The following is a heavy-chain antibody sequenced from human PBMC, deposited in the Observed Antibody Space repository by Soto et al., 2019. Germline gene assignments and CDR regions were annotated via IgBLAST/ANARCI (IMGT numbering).Heavy chain of an antibody. V-gene: IGHV3-23*01. CDR2: ISGSGIST. Sequence: DVQLLESGGGLVQPGGSLRLSCAASGFTFRSYAMSWVRQAPGKGLEWVSGISGSGISTHYADSVKGRFTVSRDNSKNTLYLQMNGLRAEDTAVYTCAKDPVGPDWYFDLWGRGTLVTVPS. CDR3: AKDPVGPDWYFDL. CDR1: GFTFRSYA. J-gene: IGHJ2*01.